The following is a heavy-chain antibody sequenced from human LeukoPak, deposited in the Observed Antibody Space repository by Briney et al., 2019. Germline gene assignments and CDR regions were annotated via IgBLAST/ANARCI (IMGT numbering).Heavy chain of an antibody. CDR2: IWNAGTNT. CDR1: GFSFSTYG. D-gene: IGHD3-16*01. V-gene: IGHV3-33*01. J-gene: IGHJ4*02. CDR3: AGDTPPGGDYYFDY. Sequence: GGSLRLSCAASGFSFSTYGMHWVRQAPGKGLEWVALIWNAGTNTYYADSVKGRFTISRDNPKNTLYLQMNSLRAEDTAVYYCAGDTPPGGDYYFDYWGQGTLVIVSS.